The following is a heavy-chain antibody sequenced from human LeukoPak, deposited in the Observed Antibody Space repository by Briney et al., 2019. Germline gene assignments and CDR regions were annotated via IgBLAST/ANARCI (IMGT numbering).Heavy chain of an antibody. V-gene: IGHV1-2*02. J-gene: IGHJ5*02. D-gene: IGHD2/OR15-2a*01. Sequence: ASVKVSCKASGYTFTGYYMHWVRQAPGQGLEWMGWINPNSGGTNYAQKFQGRVTMTRDTSISTAYTELSRLRSDDTAVYYCARDYYSGYRNWFDPWGQGTLVTVSS. CDR3: ARDYYSGYRNWFDP. CDR2: INPNSGGT. CDR1: GYTFTGYY.